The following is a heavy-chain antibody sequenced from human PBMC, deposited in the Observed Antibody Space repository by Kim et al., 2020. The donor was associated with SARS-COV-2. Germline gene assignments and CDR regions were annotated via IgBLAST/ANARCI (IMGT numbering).Heavy chain of an antibody. V-gene: IGHV1-18*01. D-gene: IGHD3-9*01. CDR2: ISAYSGEK. CDR3: ARDRTNIFDWGY. CDR1: GDIFTNYG. J-gene: IGHJ4*02. Sequence: ASVKVSCKASGDIFTNYGFIWVRQAPGQGLEWMGWISAYSGEKNYAPRFQGRIVMTTETSTTTVYMELSSLTYDDTAVYYCARDRTNIFDWGYWGQGTLV.